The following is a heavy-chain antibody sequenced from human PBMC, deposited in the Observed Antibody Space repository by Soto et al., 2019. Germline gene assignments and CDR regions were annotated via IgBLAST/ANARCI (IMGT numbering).Heavy chain of an antibody. CDR2: ISPYNGTT. J-gene: IGHJ6*02. Sequence: ASVKVSCKASGYTFTTYGISWVRQAPGQGLEWMGWISPYNGTTKYAGKFQGEMTRTTGTATSTAYMDLRSLRSDDTAVYYCARDGERDTGLNFYYYLHGMDAWGQGTRVTAP. D-gene: IGHD1-1*01. V-gene: IGHV1-18*04. CDR1: GYTFTTYG. CDR3: ARDGERDTGLNFYYYLHGMDA.